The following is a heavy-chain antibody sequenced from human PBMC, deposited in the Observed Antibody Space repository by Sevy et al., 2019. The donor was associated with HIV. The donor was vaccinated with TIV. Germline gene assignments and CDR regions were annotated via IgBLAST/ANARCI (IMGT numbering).Heavy chain of an antibody. J-gene: IGHJ1*01. V-gene: IGHV3-30-3*01. CDR3: ALERLSSDVAEYFEN. CDR2: ISYDGSNE. Sequence: GGSLRLSCAASGFTFSYFSKHWVRQAPGKGLEWVATISYDGSNEHYADSVKGRFTISRDNSKNALYLQMNSLRAEDTAVYSCALERLSSDVAEYFENWGQGTLVTVSS. D-gene: IGHD1-1*01. CDR1: GFTFSYFS.